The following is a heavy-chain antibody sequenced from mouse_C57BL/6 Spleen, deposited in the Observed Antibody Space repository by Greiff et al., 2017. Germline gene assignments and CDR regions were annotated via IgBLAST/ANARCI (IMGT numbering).Heavy chain of an antibody. CDR3: VRGPNNDYFYAMDY. CDR2: IRSKSSNYAT. V-gene: IGHV10-3*01. Sequence: EVQVVESGGGLVQPKGSLKLSCAASGFTFNTYAMHWVRLAPGKGLEWVARIRSKSSNYATYYADSVKNRFTISRDDSQSMLYLQMNNLKTEDTAMYYCVRGPNNDYFYAMDYWGQGTSVTVSS. CDR1: GFTFNTYA. J-gene: IGHJ4*01. D-gene: IGHD2-4*01.